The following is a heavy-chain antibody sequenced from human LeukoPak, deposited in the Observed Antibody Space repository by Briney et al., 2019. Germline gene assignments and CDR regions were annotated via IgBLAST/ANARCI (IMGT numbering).Heavy chain of an antibody. V-gene: IGHV4-38-2*01. Sequence: SETLSLTCAVSGYSISSGYYWGWIRQPPGKGLEWIGSIYHSGSTYYNPSLKSRVTISVDTSKNQFSLKLSSVTAADTAVYYRARLQLDSSGYFNFDYWGQGTLVTVSS. J-gene: IGHJ4*02. CDR3: ARLQLDSSGYFNFDY. CDR1: GYSISSGYY. CDR2: IYHSGST. D-gene: IGHD3-22*01.